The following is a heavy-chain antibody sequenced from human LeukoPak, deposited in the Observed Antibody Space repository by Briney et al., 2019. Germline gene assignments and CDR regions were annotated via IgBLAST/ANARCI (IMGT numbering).Heavy chain of an antibody. CDR2: ISSSSSYI. Sequence: GGSLRLSCAASGFTFSSYSMNWVRQAPGKGLEWVSSISSSSSYIYYADSVKGRFTISRDNAKNSLYLQMNSLRAEDTAVYYCARDDGSGFGAFDIWGQRTMVTVSS. D-gene: IGHD3-22*01. CDR1: GFTFSSYS. J-gene: IGHJ3*02. CDR3: ARDDGSGFGAFDI. V-gene: IGHV3-21*01.